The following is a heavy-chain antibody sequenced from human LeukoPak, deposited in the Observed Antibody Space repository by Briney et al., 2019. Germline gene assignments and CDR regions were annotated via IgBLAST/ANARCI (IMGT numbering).Heavy chain of an antibody. CDR3: ARGPPRGKYYYVDV. V-gene: IGHV3-21*01. CDR2: ISGSSIYI. CDR1: GFTFSTYS. Sequence: GGSLRLSCAASGFTFSTYSMNWVRQAPGKGLEWVSSISGSSIYIYYADSVKGRFTISRDNAKNSLYLQMNSLTAGDTAVYYCARGPPRGKYYYVDVWGKGTTVTVSS. D-gene: IGHD1-1*01. J-gene: IGHJ6*03.